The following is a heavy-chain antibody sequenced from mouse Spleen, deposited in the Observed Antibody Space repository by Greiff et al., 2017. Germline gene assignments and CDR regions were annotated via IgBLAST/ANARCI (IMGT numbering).Heavy chain of an antibody. CDR3: TTGAQGYYAMDY. CDR2: IDPENSDT. Sequence: VHVKQSGAELVRPGASVKLSCTASGFNIKDDYMHWVKQRPEQGLEWIGWIDPENSDTEYASKFQGKATITADTSSNTAYLQLSSLTSEDTAVYYCTTGAQGYYAMDYWGQGTSVTVSS. J-gene: IGHJ4*01. CDR1: GFNIKDDY. V-gene: IGHV14-4*01.